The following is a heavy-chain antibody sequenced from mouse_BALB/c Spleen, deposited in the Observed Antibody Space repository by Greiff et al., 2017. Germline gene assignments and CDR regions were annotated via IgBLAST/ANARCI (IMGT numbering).Heavy chain of an antibody. D-gene: IGHD1-1*02. CDR1: GYTFTSYW. CDR2: INPSTGYT. CDR3: ARWCLETY. J-gene: IGHJ3*01. V-gene: IGHV1-7*01. Sequence: QVQLQQSGAELAKPGASVKMSCKASGYTFTSYWMHWVKQRPGQGLEWIGYINPSTGYTEYNQKFKDKATLTADKSSSTAYMQLSSLTSEDSAVYYCARWCLETYWGQGTLVTVSA.